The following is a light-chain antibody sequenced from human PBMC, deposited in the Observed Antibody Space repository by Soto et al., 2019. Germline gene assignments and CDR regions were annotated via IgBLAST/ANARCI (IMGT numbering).Light chain of an antibody. CDR2: LGS. CDR3: MQALQTRLT. V-gene: IGKV2-28*01. J-gene: IGKJ4*01. CDR1: QSLLHSNGYNY. Sequence: DIVMTQSPLSLPVTPGEPAYISCRSSQSLLHSNGYNYLDWYLQKPGQSPQLLIYLGSNRASGVPDRFSGSGSGTDFTLKISRVEAEDVGVYYCMQALQTRLTFGGGTKVEIK.